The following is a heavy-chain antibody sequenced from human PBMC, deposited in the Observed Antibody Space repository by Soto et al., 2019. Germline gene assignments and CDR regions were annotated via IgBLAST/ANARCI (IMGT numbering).Heavy chain of an antibody. CDR1: GYSCANYW. D-gene: IGHD3-10*01. J-gene: IGHJ6*02. Sequence: PXESLKISCQCSGYSCANYWIALVLQMPGKGLEWVGVIYPGDSDTRYSPSFRGQVTISADKSISHVYLQWSSLKASDTAMYYCARNRLRQYYYGMDVWGQGTTVTVSS. CDR2: IYPGDSDT. CDR3: ARNRLRQYYYGMDV. V-gene: IGHV5-51*01.